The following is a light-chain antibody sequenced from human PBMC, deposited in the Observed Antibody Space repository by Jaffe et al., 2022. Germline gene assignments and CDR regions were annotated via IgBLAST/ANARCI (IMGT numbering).Light chain of an antibody. CDR1: QSVSSN. Sequence: EIVMTQSPATLSVSPGERATLSCRASQSVSSNLAWYQQKPGQAPRLLIYGASTRATGIPARFSGSGSGTEFTLTISSLQSEDFAVYYCQHYNKWPPETFGGGTKVEIK. CDR3: QHYNKWPPET. V-gene: IGKV3-15*01. CDR2: GAS. J-gene: IGKJ4*01.